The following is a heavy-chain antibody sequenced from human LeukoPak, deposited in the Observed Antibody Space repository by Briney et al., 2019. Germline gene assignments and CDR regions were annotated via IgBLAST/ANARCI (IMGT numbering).Heavy chain of an antibody. D-gene: IGHD3-22*01. CDR3: ARQGIDYYDSSGYYSY. Sequence: PGGSLRLSCAASGFTFSSYAMSWVRQAPGKGLEWVSAISGSGGSTYYADSVKGRFTISRDNSKNTLYLQMNSLRAEDTAVYYCARQGIDYYDSSGYYSYWGQGTLVTVSS. CDR2: ISGSGGST. V-gene: IGHV3-23*01. J-gene: IGHJ4*02. CDR1: GFTFSSYA.